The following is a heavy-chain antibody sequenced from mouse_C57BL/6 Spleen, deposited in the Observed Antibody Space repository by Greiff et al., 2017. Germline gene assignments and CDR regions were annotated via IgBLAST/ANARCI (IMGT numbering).Heavy chain of an antibody. Sequence: VQLQQSGAELVKPGASVKISCKASGYAFSSYWMNWVKQRPGKGLEWIGQIYPGDGDTNYNGKFKGKATLTADKSSSTAYMQLSSLTSEDSAVYFCATYYYGSSRYYALDYWGQGTSVTVSS. V-gene: IGHV1-80*01. D-gene: IGHD1-1*01. CDR1: GYAFSSYW. CDR2: IYPGDGDT. J-gene: IGHJ4*01. CDR3: ATYYYGSSRYYALDY.